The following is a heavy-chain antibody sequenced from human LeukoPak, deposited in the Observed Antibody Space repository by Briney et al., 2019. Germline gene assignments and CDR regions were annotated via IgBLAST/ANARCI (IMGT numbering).Heavy chain of an antibody. Sequence: PSETLSLTCTVSGGSISGSSYYWGWIRQPPGKGLEWIGSIYYSGSTYYNPSLKSRVTISVDTSKNQFPLKLNSVTAADTAVYYCARTFWSGYYPYYYYGMDVWGQGTTVTVSS. CDR1: GGSISGSSYY. CDR3: ARTFWSGYYPYYYYGMDV. V-gene: IGHV4-39*06. J-gene: IGHJ6*02. CDR2: IYYSGST. D-gene: IGHD3-3*01.